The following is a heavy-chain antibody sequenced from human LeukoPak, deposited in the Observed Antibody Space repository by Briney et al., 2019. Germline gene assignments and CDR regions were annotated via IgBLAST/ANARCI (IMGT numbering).Heavy chain of an antibody. V-gene: IGHV3-23*01. CDR2: IGGSGTRT. CDR3: AKSNDWSGMYYFDY. Sequence: GGTLRLSCSASGFTFTTYGMNWVRQAPGKGLEWVSGIGGSGTRTYYADSVKGRFTISRDNSKNTLYLQMNSLRAEDTALYYCAKSNDWSGMYYFDYWGQGSLVTVSS. CDR1: GFTFTTYG. D-gene: IGHD3-9*01. J-gene: IGHJ4*02.